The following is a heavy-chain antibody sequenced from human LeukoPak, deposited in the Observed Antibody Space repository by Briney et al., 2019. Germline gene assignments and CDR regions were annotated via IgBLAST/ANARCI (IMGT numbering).Heavy chain of an antibody. V-gene: IGHV3-33*07. J-gene: IGHJ6*03. Sequence: GGSLRLSCIPSGFTFNSYAMFWVRQAPGKGLEWVSLIWYDGSNKYYADSVKGRFTVSRDNSKNTLFLQMNNLRAEDTAAYYCARARGWEPNYYYYYMDVWGRGTTVTVSS. CDR3: ARARGWEPNYYYYYMDV. CDR1: GFTFNSYA. D-gene: IGHD1-26*01. CDR2: IWYDGSNK.